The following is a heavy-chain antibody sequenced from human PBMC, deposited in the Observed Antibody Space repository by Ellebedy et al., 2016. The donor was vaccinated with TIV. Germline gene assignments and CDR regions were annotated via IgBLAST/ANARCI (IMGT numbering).Heavy chain of an antibody. J-gene: IGHJ4*02. CDR3: AKRNGGIAAFEGGY. CDR1: GFTFSSYA. Sequence: GGSLRLXXAASGFTFSSYAMTWVRQAPGKGLEWVSAISGSGVSTYYADSVKGRFTISRDNSKNTLYLQMNSLRAEDTAVYYCAKRNGGIAAFEGGYWGQGTLVTVSS. D-gene: IGHD6-25*01. V-gene: IGHV3-23*01. CDR2: ISGSGVST.